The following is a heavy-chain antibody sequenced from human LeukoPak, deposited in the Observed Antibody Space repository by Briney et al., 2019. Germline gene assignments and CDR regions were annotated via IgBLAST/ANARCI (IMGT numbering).Heavy chain of an antibody. D-gene: IGHD4-17*01. Sequence: PGGSLRLSCAASGFTFSTYEMNWVRQAPGRGLEWLSYITGSGGKTYYADSVKGRFTISRDNANKLLFLHMNSLRAEDTAVYYCARDLGDYVGYDAFDIWGQGTMVTVSS. CDR2: ITGSGGKT. CDR1: GFTFSTYE. J-gene: IGHJ3*02. CDR3: ARDLGDYVGYDAFDI. V-gene: IGHV3-48*03.